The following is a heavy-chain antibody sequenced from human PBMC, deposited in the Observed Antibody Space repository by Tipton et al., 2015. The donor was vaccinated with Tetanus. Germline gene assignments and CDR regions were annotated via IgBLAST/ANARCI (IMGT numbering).Heavy chain of an antibody. V-gene: IGHV3-23*01. CDR2: ISAGGGST. CDR3: AISDVAVADTN. D-gene: IGHD6-19*01. CDR1: RFSFTDAW. J-gene: IGHJ4*02. Sequence: SLRLSCATSRFSFTDAWMSWVRQAPGKGLEWVSGISAGGGSTYYADSVEGRFTISRDNSKNTLYLQMNSLRAEDTAIYYCAISDVAVADTNWGQGTLVTVSS.